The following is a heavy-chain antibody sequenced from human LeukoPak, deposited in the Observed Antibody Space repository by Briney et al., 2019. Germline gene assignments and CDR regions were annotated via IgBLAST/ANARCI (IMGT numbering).Heavy chain of an antibody. V-gene: IGHV3-11*01. J-gene: IGHJ4*02. Sequence: GGSLRLSCAASGFTFSDYYMSWIRQAPGKGLEWVSYISSSGSTIYYADSVKGRFTISRDNAKNSLYLQMNSLRAEDTAVYYCARAETPYREYCSSTSCYMGLDYWGQGTLVTVSS. CDR3: ARAETPYREYCSSTSCYMGLDY. CDR2: ISSSGSTI. CDR1: GFTFSDYY. D-gene: IGHD2-2*02.